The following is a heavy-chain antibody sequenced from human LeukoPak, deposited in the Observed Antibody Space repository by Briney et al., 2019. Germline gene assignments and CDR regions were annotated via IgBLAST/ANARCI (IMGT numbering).Heavy chain of an antibody. V-gene: IGHV3-15*01. J-gene: IGHJ4*02. D-gene: IGHD3-3*01. Sequence: GGSLRLSCAASGFTFSNAWMSWVRQAPGKGLEWVGRIKSKTDGGTTDYAAPVKGRFTISRDDSKNALYLQMNSLKTEDTAVYYCTTDKYDFWSGYTPLDYWGQGTLVTVSS. CDR1: GFTFSNAW. CDR2: IKSKTDGGTT. CDR3: TTDKYDFWSGYTPLDY.